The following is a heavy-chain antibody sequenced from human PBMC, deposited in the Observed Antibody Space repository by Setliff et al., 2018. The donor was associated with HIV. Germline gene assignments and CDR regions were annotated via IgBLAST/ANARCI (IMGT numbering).Heavy chain of an antibody. CDR3: ARGGALSGFFFPNWLDP. V-gene: IGHV1-2*02. Sequence: ASVKVSCKASGGTFSGYAISWVRQAPGQGLEWMGWINPHSGNTDFAQRFQGRITMTRDTSINPVYMDLSRLTSDDTGIYYCARGGALSGFFFPNWLDPWGQGTLVTVSS. CDR2: INPHSGNT. D-gene: IGHD6-19*01. CDR1: GGTFSGYA. J-gene: IGHJ5*02.